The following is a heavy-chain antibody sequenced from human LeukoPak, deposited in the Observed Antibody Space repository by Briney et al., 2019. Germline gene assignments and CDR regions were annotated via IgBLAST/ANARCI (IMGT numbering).Heavy chain of an antibody. Sequence: GRSLRLSCAASGFTFSSYGMHWVRQAPGKGLEWVAVISYDGSNKYYADSVKGRFTISRDNSKNTLYLQMNSLRAEDTAVYYCAKGGIALDHWGQGTLVTVSS. CDR1: GFTFSSYG. D-gene: IGHD6-13*01. CDR2: ISYDGSNK. J-gene: IGHJ4*02. CDR3: AKGGIALDH. V-gene: IGHV3-30*18.